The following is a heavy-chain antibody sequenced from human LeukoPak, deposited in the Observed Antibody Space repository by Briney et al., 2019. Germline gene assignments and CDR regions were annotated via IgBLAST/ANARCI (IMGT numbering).Heavy chain of an antibody. CDR1: GGSFSGYY. CDR3: AGRKNTAMGY. V-gene: IGHV4-34*01. J-gene: IGHJ4*02. Sequence: SETLSLTCAVYGGSFSGYYWSWVRQPPGKGLEWIGEINHSGSTNYNPSLKSRVTISVDTSKNQFSLKLSSVTAADTAVYYCAGRKNTAMGYWGQGTLVTVSS. CDR2: INHSGST. D-gene: IGHD5-18*01.